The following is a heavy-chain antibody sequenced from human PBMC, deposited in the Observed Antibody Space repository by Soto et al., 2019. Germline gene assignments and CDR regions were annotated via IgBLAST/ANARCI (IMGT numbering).Heavy chain of an antibody. V-gene: IGHV1-69*02. CDR2: IVPILGIA. Sequence: QVQLVQSGAEVKKPGSSVKVSCKASGGTFSSYTISWVRQAPGQGLEWMGRIVPILGIANYAQKFQGRVTITADKSTSTAYMELSSLRSEDTAVYYCASWGGYYGSGDYWGQGTLVTVSS. D-gene: IGHD3-10*01. J-gene: IGHJ4*02. CDR1: GGTFSSYT. CDR3: ASWGGYYGSGDY.